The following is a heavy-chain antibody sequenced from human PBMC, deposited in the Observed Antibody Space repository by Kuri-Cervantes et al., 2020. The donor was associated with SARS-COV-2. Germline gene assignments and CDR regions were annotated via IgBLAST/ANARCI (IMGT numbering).Heavy chain of an antibody. CDR1: GFSFSSYW. CDR2: IYTEGSTA. CDR3: ARDVDPYYDYWSGSAGY. D-gene: IGHD3-3*01. V-gene: IGHV3-74*01. Sequence: GESRKISCAASGFSFSSYWMHWVRQAPGKGLVWVSRIYTEGSTASYADSVKGRFTISRDNAKNTLFLQMNSLRAEDTAVYYCARDVDPYYDYWSGSAGYWGQGTLVTVSS. J-gene: IGHJ4*02.